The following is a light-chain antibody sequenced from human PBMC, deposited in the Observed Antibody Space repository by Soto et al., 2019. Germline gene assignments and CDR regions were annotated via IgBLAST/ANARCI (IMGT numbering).Light chain of an antibody. CDR1: QGIGSY. CDR2: AAS. V-gene: IGKV1-9*01. CDR3: QQLNSYPRT. Sequence: DIQLTQSPSFLSASVGDRVTITRRASQGIGSYLAWYQQKPGKAPKLLIYAASTLQSGVPSRFSGSGSGAEFTLTISSLQPEDFATYYCQQLNSYPRTFGQGTKVEIK. J-gene: IGKJ1*01.